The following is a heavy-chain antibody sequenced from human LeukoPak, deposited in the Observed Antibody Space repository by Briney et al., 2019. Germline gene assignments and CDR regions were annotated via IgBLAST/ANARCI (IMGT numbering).Heavy chain of an antibody. CDR1: A. D-gene: IGHD6-13*01. CDR3: ARDRGYRSSWYEPRYYYYGMDV. V-gene: IGHV1-69*04. Sequence: AXSXXXQAPRQGLEWMGRIIPILGIANYAQKFQGRVTITADKSTSTAYMELSSLRSEDTAVYYCARDRGYRSSWYEPRYYYYGMDVWGQGTTVTVSS. CDR2: IIPILGIA. J-gene: IGHJ6*02.